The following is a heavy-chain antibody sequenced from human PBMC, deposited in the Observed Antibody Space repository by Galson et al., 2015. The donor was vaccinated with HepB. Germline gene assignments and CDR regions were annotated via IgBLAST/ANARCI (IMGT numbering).Heavy chain of an antibody. Sequence: SVKVSCKASGYTFTSYGISWVRHAPGQGLEWMGWISAYNGNTNYAQKLQGRVTMTTDTSTSTAYMELRSLRSDDTAVYYCARDGDWNYEGSSFDYWGQGTLVTVSS. J-gene: IGHJ4*02. V-gene: IGHV1-18*04. CDR3: ARDGDWNYEGSSFDY. CDR2: ISAYNGNT. CDR1: GYTFTSYG. D-gene: IGHD1-7*01.